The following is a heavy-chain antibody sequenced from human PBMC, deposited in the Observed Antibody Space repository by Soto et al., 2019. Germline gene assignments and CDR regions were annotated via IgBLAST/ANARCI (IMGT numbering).Heavy chain of an antibody. D-gene: IGHD3-22*01. CDR2: IYYSGST. Sequence: PSETLSLTCTVSGGSISSYYWSWIRQPPGKGLEWIGYIYYSGSTNYNPSLKSRVTISVDTSKNQFSLKLSSVTAADTAVYYCARGKTMMGVWWFDPWGQGTLVTVSS. V-gene: IGHV4-59*01. CDR1: GGSISSYY. CDR3: ARGKTMMGVWWFDP. J-gene: IGHJ5*02.